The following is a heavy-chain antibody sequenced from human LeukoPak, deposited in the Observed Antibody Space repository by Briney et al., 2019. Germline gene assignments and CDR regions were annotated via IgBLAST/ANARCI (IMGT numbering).Heavy chain of an antibody. V-gene: IGHV4-34*01. Sequence: SETLSLTCAVYGGSFSGYYWSWIRQPPGKGLEWIGEINHSGSTNYNPSLKSRVTISVDTSKNQFSLKLSSVTAADTAVYYCARPNWGLTLYFDYWGQGTLVTVSS. D-gene: IGHD7-27*01. CDR2: INHSGST. CDR1: GGSFSGYY. CDR3: ARPNWGLTLYFDY. J-gene: IGHJ4*02.